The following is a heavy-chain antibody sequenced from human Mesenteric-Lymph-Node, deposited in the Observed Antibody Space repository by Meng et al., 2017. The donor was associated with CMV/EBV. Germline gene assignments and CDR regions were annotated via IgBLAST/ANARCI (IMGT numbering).Heavy chain of an antibody. CDR3: ARSMTAAYDI. J-gene: IGHJ3*02. CDR2: IKQDGSEK. D-gene: IGHD2-21*02. V-gene: IGHV3-7*01. CDR1: GFSFGPYW. Sequence: GESLKISCVASGFSFGPYWMAWIRQAPGKGLEWVANIKQDGSEKYYVDSVKGRFTISRDNAKNSLYLQMNSLRAEDTAVYYCARSMTAAYDIWGQGTMVTVSS.